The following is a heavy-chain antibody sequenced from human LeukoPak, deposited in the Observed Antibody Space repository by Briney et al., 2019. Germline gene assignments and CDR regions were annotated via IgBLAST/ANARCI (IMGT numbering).Heavy chain of an antibody. CDR1: GXSFDDYE. CDR3: AREEGGYFDY. V-gene: IGHV3-20*03. Sequence: RPGGSLRLSFAASGXSFDDYEMSWVRQAPGKGLELVSGINWNGGSTGYADSVKGRFTISRDNAKNSLYLQMSSLRAEDTALYYCAREEGGYFDYWGQGTLVTVSS. J-gene: IGHJ4*02. CDR2: INWNGGST. D-gene: IGHD3-16*01.